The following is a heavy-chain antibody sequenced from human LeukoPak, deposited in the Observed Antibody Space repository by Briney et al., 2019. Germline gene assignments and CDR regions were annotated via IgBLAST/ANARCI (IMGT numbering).Heavy chain of an antibody. CDR3: ASVRMVRGVIIIDY. Sequence: ASVKVSCKASGYTFTTYGINWVRRAPGQGLKWMGRISAYNGNTNYAQKLQGRVTMTTDTSTSTAYMELRSLRSDDTAVYYCASVRMVRGVIIIDYWGQGTLVTVSS. J-gene: IGHJ4*02. D-gene: IGHD3-10*01. V-gene: IGHV1-18*01. CDR2: ISAYNGNT. CDR1: GYTFTTYG.